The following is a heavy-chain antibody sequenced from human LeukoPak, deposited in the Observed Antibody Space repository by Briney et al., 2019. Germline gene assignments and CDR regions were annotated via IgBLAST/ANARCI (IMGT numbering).Heavy chain of an antibody. J-gene: IGHJ4*02. CDR2: IYHSGST. CDR1: GGSISSGGYS. D-gene: IGHD3-10*01. CDR3: ARRSGSGSYYFDY. V-gene: IGHV4-30-2*01. Sequence: SETLSLTCAVSGGSISSGGYSWSWIRQPPGKGLEWIGYIYHSGSTYYNPSLKSRVTISVDRSKNQFSPKLSSVTAADTAVYYCARRSGSGSYYFDYWGQGTLVTVSS.